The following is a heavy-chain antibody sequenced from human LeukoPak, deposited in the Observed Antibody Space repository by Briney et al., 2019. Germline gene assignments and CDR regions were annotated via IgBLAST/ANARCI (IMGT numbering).Heavy chain of an antibody. CDR3: ARLPFKAYCSSTSCYYYYGMDV. D-gene: IGHD2-2*01. Sequence: PSETLSLTCAVYGGSFSGYYWSWIRQPPGKGLEWIGYIYYSGSTYYNPSLKSRVTISVDTSKNQFSLKLSSVTAADTAVYYCARLPFKAYCSSTSCYYYYGMDVWGQGTTVTVSS. CDR2: IYYSGST. CDR1: GGSFSGYY. J-gene: IGHJ6*02. V-gene: IGHV4-30-4*08.